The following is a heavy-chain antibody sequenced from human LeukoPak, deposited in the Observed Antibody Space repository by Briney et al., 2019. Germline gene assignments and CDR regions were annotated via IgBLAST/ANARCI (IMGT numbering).Heavy chain of an antibody. CDR3: ARDPGFGELLRV. J-gene: IGHJ4*02. Sequence: GGSLRLSCAASGFTFSSYAMSWVRQAPGKGLEWVSAISGSGGSTYYADSVKGRFTISRDNSKDTLYLQMNSLRVDDTAVYYCARDPGFGELLRVWGPGTLVTVSS. D-gene: IGHD3-10*01. CDR1: GFTFSSYA. CDR2: ISGSGGST. V-gene: IGHV3-23*01.